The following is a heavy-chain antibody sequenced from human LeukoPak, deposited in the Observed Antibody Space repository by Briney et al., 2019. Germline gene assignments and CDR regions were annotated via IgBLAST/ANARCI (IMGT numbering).Heavy chain of an antibody. V-gene: IGHV3-74*01. J-gene: IGHJ4*02. D-gene: IGHD1-26*01. CDR2: INTDGSST. CDR1: GFTFSSYW. Sequence: PGGSLRLSCAASGFTFSSYWMHWVRQAPGKGLVWVSRINTDGSSTSYADSVKGRFTISRDNAKNSLYLQMNSLRAEDTAAYYCARMLGSVRNSKWELLAFDYWGQGTLVTVSS. CDR3: ARMLGSVRNSKWELLAFDY.